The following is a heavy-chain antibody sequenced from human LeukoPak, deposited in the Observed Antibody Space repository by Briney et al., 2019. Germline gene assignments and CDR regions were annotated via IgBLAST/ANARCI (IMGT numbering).Heavy chain of an antibody. CDR3: TRRQRLTSFDH. V-gene: IGHV3-74*01. CDR1: GFTFSSYW. J-gene: IGHJ4*02. CDR2: INTDRSSS. D-gene: IGHD6-25*01. Sequence: PGGSLRLSCAASGFTFSSYWMHWVRQAPGKGLMWVSRINTDRSSSTYADSVKGRFTISRDNAKDTLYLQMNSLRVEDTAVYYCTRRQRLTSFDHWGQGTLVSVPS.